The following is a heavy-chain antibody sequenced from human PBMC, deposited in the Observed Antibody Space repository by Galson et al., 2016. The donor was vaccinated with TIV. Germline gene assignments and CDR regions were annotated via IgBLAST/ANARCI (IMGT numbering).Heavy chain of an antibody. J-gene: IGHJ4*02. D-gene: IGHD6-13*01. CDR2: ISGSGATT. V-gene: IGHV3-23*01. Sequence: SLRLSCAASGFTFSSYAMNWVRQAPGKGLEWVSAISGSGATTYYPDSVKGRFTISRDNSKNTLYLQMNSLRAEDTALYYCAKAAGSGSSWRFDYWGQGTPVPVSS. CDR3: AKAAGSGSSWRFDY. CDR1: GFTFSSYA.